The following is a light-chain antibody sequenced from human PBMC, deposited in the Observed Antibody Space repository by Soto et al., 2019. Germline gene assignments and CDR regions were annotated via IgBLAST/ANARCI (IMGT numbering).Light chain of an antibody. CDR3: SSYTTISTYV. J-gene: IGLJ1*01. V-gene: IGLV2-14*01. Sequence: QSVLTQPASVSGSPGQSIAISCTGTSSDVGSYNYVSRYQQHPDEAPKLILYDVTNRPSGVSNRFSGSKSGNTASLTISGLQAEDEADYYCSSYTTISTYVFGNGTKVTVL. CDR1: SSDVGSYNY. CDR2: DVT.